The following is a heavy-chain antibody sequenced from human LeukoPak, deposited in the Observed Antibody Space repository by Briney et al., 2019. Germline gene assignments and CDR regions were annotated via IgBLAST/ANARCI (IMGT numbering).Heavy chain of an antibody. D-gene: IGHD2-2*01. V-gene: IGHV3-30*02. CDR2: IRYDRSNK. J-gene: IGHJ6*03. CDR1: GFTFSSYG. Sequence: KAGGSLRLSCAASGFTFSSYGMHWVRQAPGKGLEWVAFIRYDRSNKYYADSVKGRFTISRDNSKNTLYLQMNSLRAEDTAVYYCAKDSPAALYYYYMDVWGKGTTVTVSS. CDR3: AKDSPAALYYYYMDV.